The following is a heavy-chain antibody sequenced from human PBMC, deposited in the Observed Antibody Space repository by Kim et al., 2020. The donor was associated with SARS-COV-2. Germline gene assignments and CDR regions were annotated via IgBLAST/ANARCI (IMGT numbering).Heavy chain of an antibody. CDR3: ARGTLVGLTKIYYYGMDV. J-gene: IGHJ6*02. D-gene: IGHD1-26*01. Sequence: KGRFTISQDNSKNTLYLQMNSLGGEDTAVYFCARGTLVGLTKIYYYGMDVWGQGTTVTVSS. V-gene: IGHV3-30*01.